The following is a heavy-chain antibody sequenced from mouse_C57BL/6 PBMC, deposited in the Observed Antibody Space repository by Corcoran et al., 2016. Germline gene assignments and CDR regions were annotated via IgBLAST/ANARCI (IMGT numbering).Heavy chain of an antibody. V-gene: IGHV9-3*01. J-gene: IGHJ4*01. D-gene: IGHD1-1*01. Sequence: QIQLVQSGPELKKPGETVKISCKASGYTFTTYGMSWVKQAPGKGLKWMGWINTYSGVPTYADDFKGRFAFSLETSASTAYLQINNLKNEDTATYFCARGGGLLRVPYYAMDYWGQGTSVTVSS. CDR1: GYTFTTYG. CDR3: ARGGGLLRVPYYAMDY. CDR2: INTYSGVP.